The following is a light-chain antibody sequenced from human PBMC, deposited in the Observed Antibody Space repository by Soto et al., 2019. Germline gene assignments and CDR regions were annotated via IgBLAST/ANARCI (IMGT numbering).Light chain of an antibody. CDR1: QSVSNS. Sequence: EIVLTQSPATLSLSPGETATLSCRASQSVSNSSAWYQQKPGQAPRLLIYDASNRATGIPARFSGTGSETDFTLTISNLEPEDFAVYHCQQRSNWITFGQGTRLEIE. V-gene: IGKV3-11*01. CDR3: QQRSNWIT. J-gene: IGKJ5*01. CDR2: DAS.